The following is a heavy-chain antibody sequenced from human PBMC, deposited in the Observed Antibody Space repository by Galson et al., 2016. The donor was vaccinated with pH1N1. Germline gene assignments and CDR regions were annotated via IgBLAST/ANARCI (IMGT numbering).Heavy chain of an antibody. Sequence: SLRLSCAASGFTFNNYGMHWVRQAPGKGLEWVAVIWFDGRNKYYADSVKGRFTISRDNSKNTLYLEMNSLREEDTAIYRCAKVWWPNSGRFPFNNYYTLDVWGQGTKVTV. J-gene: IGHJ6*02. CDR3: AKVWWPNSGRFPFNNYYTLDV. CDR1: GFTFNNYG. V-gene: IGHV3-33*06. D-gene: IGHD1-26*01. CDR2: IWFDGRNK.